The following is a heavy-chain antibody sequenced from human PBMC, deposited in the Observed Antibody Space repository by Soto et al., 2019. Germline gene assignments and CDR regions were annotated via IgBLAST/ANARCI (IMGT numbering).Heavy chain of an antibody. Sequence: SETLSLTCTLSGGSISSGGYYLSWIRQHPGKGLEWIGYIYYSGSTYYNPSLKSRVTISVDTSKNQFSLKLSSVTAADTAVYYCARSIAVAALFGWCDPWGQGTLVTVSS. CDR1: GGSISSGGYY. CDR2: IYYSGST. J-gene: IGHJ5*02. V-gene: IGHV4-31*03. D-gene: IGHD6-19*01. CDR3: ARSIAVAALFGWCDP.